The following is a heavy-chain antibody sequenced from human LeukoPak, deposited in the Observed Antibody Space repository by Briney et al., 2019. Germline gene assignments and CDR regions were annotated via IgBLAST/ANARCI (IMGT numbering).Heavy chain of an antibody. CDR1: GGTFSSYA. CDR3: AQGDWNYRNYYYMDV. D-gene: IGHD1-7*01. Sequence: SVTVSCKASGGTFSSYAISWVRQAPGQGLEWMGGIIPIFGTANYAQKFQGRVTITTDEPTSTAYMELSSLRSEDTAVYYCAQGDWNYRNYYYMDVWGKGTTVTVSS. CDR2: IIPIFGTA. V-gene: IGHV1-69*05. J-gene: IGHJ6*03.